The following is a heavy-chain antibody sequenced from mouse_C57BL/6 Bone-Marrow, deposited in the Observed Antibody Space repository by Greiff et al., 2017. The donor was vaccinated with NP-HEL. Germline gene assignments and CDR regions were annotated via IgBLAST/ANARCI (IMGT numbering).Heavy chain of an antibody. CDR2: IDPETGGT. J-gene: IGHJ2*01. CDR3: ARSGYGSSLYYFDY. Sequence: VKLQQSGAELVRPGASVTLSCKASGYTFTDYEMHWVKQTPVHGLEWIGAIDPETGGTAYNQKFKGKAILTADKSSSTAYLELRSLTSEDTAVYYCARSGYGSSLYYFDYWGQGTTLTVSS. V-gene: IGHV1-15*01. D-gene: IGHD1-1*01. CDR1: GYTFTDYE.